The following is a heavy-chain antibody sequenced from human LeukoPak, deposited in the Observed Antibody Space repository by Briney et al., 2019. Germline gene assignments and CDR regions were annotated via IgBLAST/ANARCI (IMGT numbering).Heavy chain of an antibody. D-gene: IGHD1-26*01. V-gene: IGHV4-34*01. Sequence: SETLSLTCAVYGGSFSGYYWSWIRQPPGKGLEWIGEINHSGSTNYNPSLKSRVTISVATSKNQFSLKLSSVTAADTAVYYCARGWLGATGGGNWFDPWGQGTLVTVSS. CDR2: INHSGST. J-gene: IGHJ5*02. CDR1: GGSFSGYY. CDR3: ARGWLGATGGGNWFDP.